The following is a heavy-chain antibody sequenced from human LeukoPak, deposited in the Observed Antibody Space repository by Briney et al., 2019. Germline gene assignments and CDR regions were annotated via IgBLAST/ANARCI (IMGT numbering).Heavy chain of an antibody. CDR3: ARCREPGAGITIFGVVTVGAFDI. D-gene: IGHD3-3*01. CDR1: GFTFSSYS. CDR2: ISSSSSYI. V-gene: IGHV3-21*01. J-gene: IGHJ3*02. Sequence: GGSLRLSCAASGFTFSSYSMNWVRQAPGKGLEWVSSISSSSSYIYYADSVKGRFTISRDNAKNSPYLQMNSLRAEDTAVYYCARCREPGAGITIFGVVTVGAFDIWGQGTMVTVSS.